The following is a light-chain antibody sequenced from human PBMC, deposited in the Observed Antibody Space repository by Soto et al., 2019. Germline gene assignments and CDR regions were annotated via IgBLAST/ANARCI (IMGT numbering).Light chain of an antibody. CDR3: QQRINWPLT. Sequence: EIVLSQSPATLSLSPGERATLSCRASQSVRSYLAWYQQKPGQAPRLLIYDASNRATGIPARFSGSGSGTDFTLTISSLQPEDFAVYYCQQRINWPLTFGRGTKGEIK. J-gene: IGKJ4*01. CDR1: QSVRSY. V-gene: IGKV3-11*01. CDR2: DAS.